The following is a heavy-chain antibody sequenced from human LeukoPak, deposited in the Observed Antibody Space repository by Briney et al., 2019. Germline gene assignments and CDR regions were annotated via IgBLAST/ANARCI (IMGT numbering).Heavy chain of an antibody. J-gene: IGHJ4*02. CDR2: VGGNGGAT. CDR3: AKGYSGRYRSYFDY. D-gene: IGHD1-26*01. CDR1: GFTFTTCA. Sequence: GGSLRLSCAASGFTFTTCAMSWVRQAPGKGLEWVSTVGGNGGATYYADSVKGRFTISRDNPKNTLYLQMNTLRAEDTAVYYCAKGYSGRYRSYFDYWGQGSLVTVSS. V-gene: IGHV3-23*01.